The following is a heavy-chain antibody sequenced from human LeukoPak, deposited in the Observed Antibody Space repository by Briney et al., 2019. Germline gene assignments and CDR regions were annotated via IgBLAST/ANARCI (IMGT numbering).Heavy chain of an antibody. CDR2: ISSNGGST. J-gene: IGHJ4*02. Sequence: GGSLRLSCAASGFTFSSYAMHWVRQAPGKGLEYVSAISSNGGSTYYANSVKGRFTISRDNSKNTLYLQMNSLRAEDTAVYYCAKTPRQVGGYNDYWGQGTLVTVSS. CDR3: AKTPRQVGGYNDY. D-gene: IGHD5-24*01. CDR1: GFTFSSYA. V-gene: IGHV3-64*01.